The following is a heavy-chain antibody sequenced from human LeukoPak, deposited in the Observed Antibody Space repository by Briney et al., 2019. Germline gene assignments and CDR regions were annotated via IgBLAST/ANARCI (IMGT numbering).Heavy chain of an antibody. Sequence: PSETLSLTCTVSGASISSYYWSWIRQPPGKGLEWIGDIYYSGSIKYNPSLKSRVTISIDKSKNQFSLEVTSVTAADTAIYYCARDLAVAGTNYFDFWGQGVLVTVSS. V-gene: IGHV4-59*12. D-gene: IGHD6-19*01. CDR3: ARDLAVAGTNYFDF. J-gene: IGHJ4*02. CDR1: GASISSYY. CDR2: IYYSGSI.